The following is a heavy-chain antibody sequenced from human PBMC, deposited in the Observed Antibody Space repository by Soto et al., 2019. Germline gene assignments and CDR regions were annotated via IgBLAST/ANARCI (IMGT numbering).Heavy chain of an antibody. J-gene: IGHJ5*02. CDR2: IHYSGTT. CDR3: ARESIGGWLLS. CDR1: GGSTSGSY. D-gene: IGHD5-12*01. V-gene: IGHV4-59*01. Sequence: SETLSLTCNVTGGSTSGSYWIWVRQSPGKGLEWIGYIHYSGTTTYSPSLRSRVTISLDPSESQFSLKLTSVTAADTAIYYCARESIGGWLLSWGRGSLVTVSS.